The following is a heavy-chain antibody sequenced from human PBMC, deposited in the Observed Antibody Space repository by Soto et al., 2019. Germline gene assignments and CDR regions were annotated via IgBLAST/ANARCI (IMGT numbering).Heavy chain of an antibody. J-gene: IGHJ6*02. Sequence: QVQLVQSGAEVKKPGASVKVSCKASGYTFTGYYMHWVRQAPGQGLEWMGWINPNSGGTNYAQKFQGRVTMTRDTSISTAYMELSRLRSDDTAVYYCARDKILDPKNYGMDVWGQGTTVTVSS. CDR3: ARDKILDPKNYGMDV. CDR1: GYTFTGYY. V-gene: IGHV1-2*02. CDR2: INPNSGGT.